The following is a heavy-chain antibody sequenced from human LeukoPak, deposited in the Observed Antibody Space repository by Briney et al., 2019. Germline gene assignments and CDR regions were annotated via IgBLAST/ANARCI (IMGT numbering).Heavy chain of an antibody. J-gene: IGHJ3*02. CDR1: GYTFTGYY. CDR3: ARDSSITMIVVVRRDAFDI. CDR2: INPNSGGT. D-gene: IGHD3-22*01. Sequence: ASVKVSCKASGYTFTGYYMHWVRQAPGQGLEWMGWINPNSGGTNYAQKFQGRVTTPRDTSISTAYMELSRLRPDDTAVYYCARDSSITMIVVVRRDAFDIWGQGTMVTVSS. V-gene: IGHV1-2*02.